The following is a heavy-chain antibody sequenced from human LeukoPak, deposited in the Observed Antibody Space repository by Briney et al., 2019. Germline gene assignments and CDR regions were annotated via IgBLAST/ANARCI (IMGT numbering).Heavy chain of an antibody. V-gene: IGHV4-39*07. Sequence: SETLSLTCTVSGGSISSSSYYWGWIRQPPGKGLEWIGSIYYSGSTYYNLSLKSRVTISVDTSKNQFSLKLSSVTAADTAVYYCASGNGGLSPFDYWGQGTLVTVSS. J-gene: IGHJ4*02. CDR3: ASGNGGLSPFDY. CDR2: IYYSGST. CDR1: GGSISSSSYY. D-gene: IGHD4-23*01.